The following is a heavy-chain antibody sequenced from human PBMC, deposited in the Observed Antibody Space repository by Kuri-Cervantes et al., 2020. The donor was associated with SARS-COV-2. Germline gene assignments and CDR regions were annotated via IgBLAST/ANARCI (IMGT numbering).Heavy chain of an antibody. CDR3: AKGVGNYYYGMDV. Sequence: GGSLRLSCAASGFTFSSYSMNWVRQAPGKGLEWVSSISSSSSYIYYADSVKGRFTISRDNAKNSLYLQMNSLRAEDTAVYYCAKGVGNYYYGMDVWGQGNTVTVSS. V-gene: IGHV3-21*04. J-gene: IGHJ6*02. CDR2: ISSSSSYI. CDR1: GFTFSSYS.